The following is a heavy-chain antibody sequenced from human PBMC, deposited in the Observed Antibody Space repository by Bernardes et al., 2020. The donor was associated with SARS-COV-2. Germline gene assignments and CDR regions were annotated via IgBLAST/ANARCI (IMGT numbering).Heavy chain of an antibody. CDR1: GFKFNMYA. Sequence: GVSLKIYCAASGFKFNMYAMTWVRQAPGKGLEWVAGIHGSGGSTYYADSVKGRFTISRDNSKNTLFLQMNSLRAEDTAVYYCAKCVVGYYAVDVWGQGTTVTVSS. J-gene: IGHJ6*02. CDR2: IHGSGGST. V-gene: IGHV3-23*01. D-gene: IGHD2-15*01. CDR3: AKCVVGYYAVDV.